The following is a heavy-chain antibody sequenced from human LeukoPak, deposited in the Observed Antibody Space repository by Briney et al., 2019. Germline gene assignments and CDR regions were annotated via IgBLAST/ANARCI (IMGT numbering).Heavy chain of an antibody. CDR1: GGSISSYF. CDR3: ARDRYGDYGHDY. J-gene: IGHJ4*02. Sequence: SETLSLTCTVSGGSISSYFWTWIRQPAGKGLEWIGRIYSSERTNYNPSLKSRVTMSVDTSKNQLSLKVTSVTAADTAVYYCARDRYGDYGHDYWGQGILVTVSS. CDR2: IYSSERT. D-gene: IGHD4-17*01. V-gene: IGHV4-4*07.